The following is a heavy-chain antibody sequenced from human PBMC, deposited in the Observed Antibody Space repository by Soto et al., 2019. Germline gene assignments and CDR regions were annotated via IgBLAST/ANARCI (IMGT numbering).Heavy chain of an antibody. V-gene: IGHV3-23*01. J-gene: IGHJ3*02. CDR2: ISGSGGST. D-gene: IGHD3-22*01. CDR3: AKDHYYDSSGYWDAFDI. Sequence: GGSLRLSCAASGFTFSSYAMSWVRQAPGKGLEWVSAISGSGGSTYYADSVKGRFTISRDNSKNTLYLQMNSLRAEDTAVYYCAKDHYYDSSGYWDAFDIWGQGXMVTVSS. CDR1: GFTFSSYA.